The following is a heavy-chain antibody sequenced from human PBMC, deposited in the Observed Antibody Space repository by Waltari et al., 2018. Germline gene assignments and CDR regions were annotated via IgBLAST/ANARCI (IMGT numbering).Heavy chain of an antibody. J-gene: IGHJ3*01. CDR2: ISDEGSDK. CDR1: GFTFSDRG. V-gene: IGHV3-30*03. CDR3: ATTIISPGAFDV. Sequence: QVQLVESGGGVVQSGGSLRLSCAASGFTFSDRGMHWVRQAPGKGLEWVAFISDEGSDKVFGVSVKGRFTISRDNAKNTVSLLMNSLKSEDTAVYYCATTIISPGAFDVWGQGTMVSVSS. D-gene: IGHD1-1*01.